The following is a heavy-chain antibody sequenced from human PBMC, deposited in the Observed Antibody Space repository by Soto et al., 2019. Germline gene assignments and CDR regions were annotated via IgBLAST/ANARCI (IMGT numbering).Heavy chain of an antibody. D-gene: IGHD4-17*01. CDR2: ITPIFGTA. V-gene: IGHV1-69*13. Sequence: ASVKVSCKASGGTFSSYAISWVRQAPGQGLEWMGGITPIFGTANYAQKFQGRVTITADESTSTAYMELSSLRSEDTAVYYCATGGTTVILKHYYYYYGMDVWGQGTTVTVSS. J-gene: IGHJ6*02. CDR3: ATGGTTVILKHYYYYYGMDV. CDR1: GGTFSSYA.